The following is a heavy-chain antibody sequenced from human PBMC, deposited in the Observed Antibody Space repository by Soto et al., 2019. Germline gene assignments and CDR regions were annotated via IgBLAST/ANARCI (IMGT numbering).Heavy chain of an antibody. CDR2: ISSSSSYT. D-gene: IGHD4-17*01. CDR3: ARELDDYGDYGVIDY. Sequence: QVQLVESGGGLVKPGGSLRLSCAASGFTFSDYYMSWIRQAPGKGLEWVSYISSSSSYTNYADSVKGRFTISRDNAKNSLYLQMNSLRAEDTAVYYCARELDDYGDYGVIDYWGQGTLVTVSS. J-gene: IGHJ4*02. CDR1: GFTFSDYY. V-gene: IGHV3-11*06.